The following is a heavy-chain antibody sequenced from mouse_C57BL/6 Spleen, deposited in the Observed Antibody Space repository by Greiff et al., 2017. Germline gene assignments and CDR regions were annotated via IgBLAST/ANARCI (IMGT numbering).Heavy chain of an antibody. CDR1: GYTFTSYW. CDR3: ASERDSSGPFAD. V-gene: IGHV1-52*01. CDR2: IDPSDSET. D-gene: IGHD3-2*02. Sequence: QVQLQQPGAELVRPGSSVKLSCKASGYTFTSYWMHWVKQRPIQGLEWIGNIDPSDSETHYNQKFKDKATLTVDKSSSTAYMQLSSLTSEDSAVYYCASERDSSGPFADWGQGTLVTVSA. J-gene: IGHJ3*01.